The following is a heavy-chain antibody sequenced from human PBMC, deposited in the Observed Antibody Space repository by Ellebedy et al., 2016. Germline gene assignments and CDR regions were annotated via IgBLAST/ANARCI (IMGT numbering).Heavy chain of an antibody. J-gene: IGHJ4*02. CDR3: AKKGASRITIFGVASDY. V-gene: IGHV3-23*01. D-gene: IGHD3-3*01. Sequence: GGSLRLXXAASGFTFSSYAMSWVRQAPGKGLEWVSAISGSGGSTYYADSVKGRFTISRDNSKNTLYLQMNSLRAEDTAVYYCAKKGASRITIFGVASDYWGQGTLVTVSS. CDR1: GFTFSSYA. CDR2: ISGSGGST.